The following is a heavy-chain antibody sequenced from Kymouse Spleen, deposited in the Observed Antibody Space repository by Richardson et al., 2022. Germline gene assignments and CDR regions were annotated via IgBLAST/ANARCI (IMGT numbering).Heavy chain of an antibody. V-gene: IGHV3-73*02. J-gene: IGHJ5*02. CDR1: GFTFSGSA. CDR3: TIAAAGTWSSGWFDP. Sequence: EVQLVESGGGLVQPGGSLKLSCAASGFTFSGSAMHWVRQASGKGLEWVGRIRSKANSYATAYAASVKGRFTISRDDSKNTAYLQMNSLKTEDTAVYYCTIAAAGTWSSGWFDPWGQGTLVTVSS. CDR2: IRSKANSYAT. D-gene: IGHD6-13*01.